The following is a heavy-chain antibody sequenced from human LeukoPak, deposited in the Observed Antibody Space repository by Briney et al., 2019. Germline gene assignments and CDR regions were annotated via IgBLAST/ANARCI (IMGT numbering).Heavy chain of an antibody. CDR1: GLTFSTYA. J-gene: IGHJ4*02. V-gene: IGHV3-23*01. CDR3: AKDVAPDSGWDLDY. CDR2: IYNGGAKI. Sequence: GGSLRLSCAVSGLTFSTYAMTWVRQGPGKGLEWVSGIYNGGAKIFYADSVKGRFTISRDNSKNMLYLQMNSLRVEDTAVYYCAKDVAPDSGWDLDYWGQGTLVTVSS. D-gene: IGHD6-19*01.